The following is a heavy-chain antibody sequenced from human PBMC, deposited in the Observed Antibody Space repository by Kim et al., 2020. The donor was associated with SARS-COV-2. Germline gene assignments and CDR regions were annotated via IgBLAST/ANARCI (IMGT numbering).Heavy chain of an antibody. V-gene: IGHV4-59*01. Sequence: NYDPSLRSRVTISVDTSKNQFSLKLSSVTAADTAGYYCARVGGIAAHFDYWGQGTLVTVSS. J-gene: IGHJ4*02. D-gene: IGHD6-25*01. CDR3: ARVGGIAAHFDY.